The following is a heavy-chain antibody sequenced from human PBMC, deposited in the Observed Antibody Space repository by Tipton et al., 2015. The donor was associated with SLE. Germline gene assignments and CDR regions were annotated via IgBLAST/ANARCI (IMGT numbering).Heavy chain of an antibody. Sequence: TLSLTCTVSGGSISSHYWSWIRQPPGKGLEWIGYIYYSGSTNYNSSLKSRVTISVDTSKNQFSLKLSSVTAADTAVYYCARDLGSGWYSTWGQGTLVTVSS. D-gene: IGHD6-19*01. J-gene: IGHJ5*02. CDR3: ARDLGSGWYST. CDR2: IYYSGST. CDR1: GGSISSHY. V-gene: IGHV4-59*11.